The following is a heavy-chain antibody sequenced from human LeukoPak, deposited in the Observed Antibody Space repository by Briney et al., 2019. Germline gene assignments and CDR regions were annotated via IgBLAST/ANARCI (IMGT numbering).Heavy chain of an antibody. Sequence: GSLRLSCAASGFNFFTYGMHWVRQAPGKGLEWVSYISSSGGTIYYADSVKGRFTISRDNAKNSLYLQMNSLRAEDTGIYYCARLRGGYNLYWGQGTLVTVSS. D-gene: IGHD5-24*01. V-gene: IGHV3-48*04. CDR1: GFNFFTYG. CDR2: ISSSGGTI. J-gene: IGHJ4*02. CDR3: ARLRGGYNLY.